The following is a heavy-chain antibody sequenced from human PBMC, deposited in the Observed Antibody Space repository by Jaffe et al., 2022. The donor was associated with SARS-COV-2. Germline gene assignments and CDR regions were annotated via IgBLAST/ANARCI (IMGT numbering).Heavy chain of an antibody. CDR2: IKHDGSEK. V-gene: IGHV3-7*01. J-gene: IGHJ4*02. CDR3: VSEFYDFLSAFGNF. CDR1: GIIFSSYW. Sequence: VQLVESGGALVQPGGSLRLSCAASGIIFSSYWMGWVRVRQPPGRRPEWVANIKHDGSEKYYVDSVKGRFTISRDNAKNSLYLQMNSLRAEDTAVYYCVSEFYDFLSAFGNFWGQGTLVSVS. D-gene: IGHD3-3*01.